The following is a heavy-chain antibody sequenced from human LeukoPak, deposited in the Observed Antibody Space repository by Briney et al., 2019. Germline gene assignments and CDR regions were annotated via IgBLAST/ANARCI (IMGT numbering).Heavy chain of an antibody. J-gene: IGHJ4*02. CDR1: GFTFSNYW. Sequence: PGGSLRLSCAASGFTFSNYWMHWVRQAPGKGLVWVSRINSDGSSTYYADSVKGRFTISRDNSKNTLYLQMNSLRAEDTAVYYCAKEGDGGDTAMVGYWGQGTLVTVSS. V-gene: IGHV3-74*01. CDR2: INSDGSST. CDR3: AKEGDGGDTAMVGY. D-gene: IGHD5-18*01.